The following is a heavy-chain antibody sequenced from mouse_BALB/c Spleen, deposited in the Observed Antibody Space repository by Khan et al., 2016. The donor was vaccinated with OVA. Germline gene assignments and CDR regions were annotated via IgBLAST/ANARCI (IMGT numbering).Heavy chain of an antibody. CDR3: ARIKKIVATYFDY. J-gene: IGHJ2*01. CDR1: GYTFTSYW. CDR2: TNPTNDRT. D-gene: IGHD1-1*01. Sequence: QVQLKESGAELVKAGASVKMSCKASGYTFTSYWMHWVKQRLGQGLEWFAETNPTNDRTYYNEKFKSKATLTVDKSSSTAYMLLSSPTFEDSAVYYCARIKKIVATYFDYWGQGTTLTVSS. V-gene: IGHV1S81*02.